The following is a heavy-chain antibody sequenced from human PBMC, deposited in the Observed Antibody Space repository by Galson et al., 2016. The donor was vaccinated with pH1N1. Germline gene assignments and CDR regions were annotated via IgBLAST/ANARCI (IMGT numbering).Heavy chain of an antibody. D-gene: IGHD1-14*01. CDR2: IKYDGSEK. J-gene: IGHJ4*02. CDR1: GFTFSGFW. V-gene: IGHV3-7*01. CDR3: AYRNSLDS. Sequence: SLRLSCAASGFTFSGFWLSWVRQTPGKGLEWVANIKYDGSEKYYVDSVKDRFTISRDNAQNSLYLQMNSLRAEDTAVYYCAYRNSLDSWGQGHLVTVSS.